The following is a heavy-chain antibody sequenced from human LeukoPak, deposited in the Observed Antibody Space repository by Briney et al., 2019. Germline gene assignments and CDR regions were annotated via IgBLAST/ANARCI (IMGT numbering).Heavy chain of an antibody. V-gene: IGHV1-69*04. CDR3: AREPTTVVTPLPDY. Sequence: SVKVSCKASGGTFSSYAISWVRQAPGQGLEWMGRIIPILGIANYAQKFQGRVTITADKSTSTAYMELSSLRSEDTAVYYCAREPTTVVTPLPDYWGQGTLVTVSS. D-gene: IGHD4-23*01. J-gene: IGHJ4*02. CDR1: GGTFSSYA. CDR2: IIPILGIA.